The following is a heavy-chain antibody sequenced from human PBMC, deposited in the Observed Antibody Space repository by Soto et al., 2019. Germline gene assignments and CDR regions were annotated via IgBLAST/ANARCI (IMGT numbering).Heavy chain of an antibody. V-gene: IGHV1-2*04. Sequence: ASVKVSCKASGYSFTDYHIHWVRQAPGQGLEWLGRINPKSGGTSTAQKFQGWVTMTTDTSISTASMELTRLTSDDTAIYYCARGDSTDCSNGVCSFFYNHDMDVWGQRTTVTVSS. D-gene: IGHD2-8*01. CDR1: GYSFTDYH. CDR3: ARGDSTDCSNGVCSFFYNHDMDV. CDR2: INPKSGGT. J-gene: IGHJ6*02.